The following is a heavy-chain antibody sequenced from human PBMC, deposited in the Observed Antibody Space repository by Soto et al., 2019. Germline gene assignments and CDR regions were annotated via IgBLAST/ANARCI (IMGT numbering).Heavy chain of an antibody. V-gene: IGHV4-39*01. CDR1: GGSISSSSYY. CDR2: IYYSGST. D-gene: IGHD3-10*01. J-gene: IGHJ4*02. Sequence: SETLSLTCTVSGGSISSSSYYWGWIRQPPGKGLDWIGSIYYSGSTYYNPSLKSRVTISVDTSNNQFSLKLSSVTAADTAVYYCARLRYYASGSYYRAQSFDYWGQGTLVTVSS. CDR3: ARLRYYASGSYYRAQSFDY.